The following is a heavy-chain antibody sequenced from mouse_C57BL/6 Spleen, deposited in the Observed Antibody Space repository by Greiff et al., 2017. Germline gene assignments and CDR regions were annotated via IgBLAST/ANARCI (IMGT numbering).Heavy chain of an antibody. V-gene: IGHV1-50*01. CDR2: IDPSDSYT. Sequence: QVQLQQPGAELVKPGASVKLSCKASGYTFTSYWMQWVKQRPGQGLEWIGEIDPSDSYTNYNQKFKGKATLTVDTSSSTDYMQLSSLTSEDSAVYYCARESNYPAMDYWGQGTSVTVSS. CDR3: ARESNYPAMDY. J-gene: IGHJ4*01. D-gene: IGHD2-5*01. CDR1: GYTFTSYW.